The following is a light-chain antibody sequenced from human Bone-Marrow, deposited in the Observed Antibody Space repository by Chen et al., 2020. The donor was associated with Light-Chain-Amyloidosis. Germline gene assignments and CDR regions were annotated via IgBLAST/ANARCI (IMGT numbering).Light chain of an antibody. V-gene: IGLV3-25*03. Sequence: SYELTQPPSASVAPGQTARITCSGDDLPTKYAYWYQQKPGQAPVLVIHRDTERPSGSSERFSGSSSGTTATLTISGVQAEDEADYHCQSADSSGTYEVIFGGGTKLTVL. CDR3: QSADSSGTYEVI. J-gene: IGLJ2*01. CDR2: RDT. CDR1: DLPTKY.